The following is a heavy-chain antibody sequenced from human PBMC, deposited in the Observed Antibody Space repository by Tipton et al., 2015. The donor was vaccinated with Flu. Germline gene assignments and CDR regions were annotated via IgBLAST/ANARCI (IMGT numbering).Heavy chain of an antibody. D-gene: IGHD2-2*01. CDR2: IYYSGST. CDR1: GGSISTYY. CDR3: ARDPSLGMPDFFDY. V-gene: IGHV4-59*12. Sequence: LRLSCTVSGGSISTYYWSWIRQPPGKGLEWIGYIYYSGSTNYNPSLKSRVTISVDTSKSQFSLQLRSVTAADTAVYYCARDPSLGMPDFFDYWGQGLLVTASS. J-gene: IGHJ4*02.